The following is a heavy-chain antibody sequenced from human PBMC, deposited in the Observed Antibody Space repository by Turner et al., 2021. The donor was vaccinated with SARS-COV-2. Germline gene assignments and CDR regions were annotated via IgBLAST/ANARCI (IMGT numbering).Heavy chain of an antibody. CDR3: ATSTVAGTELNYYGMDV. D-gene: IGHD6-13*01. CDR1: GGSISSSSYY. CDR2: IYYSGSN. V-gene: IGHV4-39*01. J-gene: IGHJ6*02. Sequence: QPQLQDSGPGLVKPSETLSVTCTVPGGSISSSSYYWGWLRQPPGKGTEWIGSIYYSGSNYYNPSLKSRVTISVDTSKNQFSLKLSSVTAADTAVYYCATSTVAGTELNYYGMDVWGQGTTVTVSS.